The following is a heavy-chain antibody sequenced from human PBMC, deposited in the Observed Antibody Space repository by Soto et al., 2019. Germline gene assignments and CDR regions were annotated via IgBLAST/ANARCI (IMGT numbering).Heavy chain of an antibody. D-gene: IGHD3-22*01. CDR1: GFTFSSYA. J-gene: IGHJ4*02. CDR3: AKPGRGDYYDSSGPRY. V-gene: IGHV3-23*01. CDR2: ISGSGGST. Sequence: PGGSLRLSCAASGFTFSSYAMSWVRQAPGKGLEWVSAISGSGGSTYYADSVKGRFTISRDNSKNTLYLQMNSLRAEDTAVYYCAKPGRGDYYDSSGPRYWGQGTLVTVSS.